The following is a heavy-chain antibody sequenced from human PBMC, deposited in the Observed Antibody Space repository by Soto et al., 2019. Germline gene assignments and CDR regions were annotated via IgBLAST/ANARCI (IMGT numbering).Heavy chain of an antibody. CDR3: ARGYDWFDP. CDR1: GGSTSDSY. J-gene: IGHJ5*01. D-gene: IGHD1-1*01. CDR2: IHHRGSI. Sequence: QVQLQESGPGLVKPSETLSLTCSVSGGSTSDSYGSWIRQPPGKGLECIAYIHHRGSIYYDPSLKSRATISIDTSKNHFSLNLASVTGADTSVYFCARGYDWFDPWGQGTLVTVSS. V-gene: IGHV4-59*01.